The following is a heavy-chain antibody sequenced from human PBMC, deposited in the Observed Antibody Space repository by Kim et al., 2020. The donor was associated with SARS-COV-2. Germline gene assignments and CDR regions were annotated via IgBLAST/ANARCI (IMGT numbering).Heavy chain of an antibody. CDR3: ASFLVPSPRYFDWFGAFDI. V-gene: IGHV5-10-1*01. CDR1: GYSFTSYW. Sequence: GESLKISCKGSGYSFTSYWISWVRQMPGKGLEWMGRIDPSDSYTNYSPSFQGHVTISADKSISTAYLQWSSLKASDTAMYYCASFLVPSPRYFDWFGAFDIWGQGTMVTVSS. D-gene: IGHD3-9*01. J-gene: IGHJ3*02. CDR2: IDPSDSYT.